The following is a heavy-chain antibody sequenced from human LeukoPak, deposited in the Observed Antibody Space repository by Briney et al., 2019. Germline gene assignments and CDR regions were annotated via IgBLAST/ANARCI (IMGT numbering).Heavy chain of an antibody. CDR2: ISSSSSYI. V-gene: IGHV3-21*01. J-gene: IGHJ4*02. Sequence: GSLRLSCAASGFTFSSYSMNWVRQAPGKGLEWVSSISSSSSYIYYADSVKGRFTISRDNAKNSLYLQMNSLRAEDTAVYYCARTYNWNDPGFDYWGQGTLVTVSS. CDR3: ARTYNWNDPGFDY. CDR1: GFTFSSYS. D-gene: IGHD1-1*01.